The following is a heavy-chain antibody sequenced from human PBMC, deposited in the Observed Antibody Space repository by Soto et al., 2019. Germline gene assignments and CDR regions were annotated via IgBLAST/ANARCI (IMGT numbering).Heavy chain of an antibody. CDR2: ISYSGST. V-gene: IGHV4-59*01. D-gene: IGHD5-12*01. Sequence: EPLSLTCSVSGGSINVYYWSWIRQPPGRGLEWIGYISYSGSTNYNPSLRSRVTISGDTSKNQFSLKMTSVTAADTAVYYCARDLLLGGYEGWFDPWGQGTLVTVSS. CDR3: ARDLLLGGYEGWFDP. CDR1: GGSINVYY. J-gene: IGHJ5*02.